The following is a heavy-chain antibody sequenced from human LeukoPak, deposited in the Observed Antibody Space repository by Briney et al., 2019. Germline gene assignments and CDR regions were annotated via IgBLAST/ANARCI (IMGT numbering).Heavy chain of an antibody. CDR1: GYTFSGYY. Sequence: GASVKVSCKASGYTFSGYYMHWVRQASGQGLEWMGWINPNSGGTNYAQKFQGRVTMTRDTSISTAYMELSRLRSDDTAVYYCGRDHGYCSSTSCYNAFDIWGQGTMVTVSS. V-gene: IGHV1-2*02. CDR3: GRDHGYCSSTSCYNAFDI. D-gene: IGHD2-2*02. J-gene: IGHJ3*02. CDR2: INPNSGGT.